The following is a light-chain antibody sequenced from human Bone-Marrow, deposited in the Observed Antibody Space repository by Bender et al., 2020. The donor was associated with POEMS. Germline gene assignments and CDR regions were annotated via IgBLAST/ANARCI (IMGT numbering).Light chain of an antibody. CDR2: EVS. CDR1: SSDIGTYNF. J-gene: IGLJ1*01. V-gene: IGLV2-8*01. CDR3: ASYAGGNVV. Sequence: QSALTQPASVSGSPGQSITISCTGTSSDIGTYNFVSWYQQHPGKVPKLMIFEVSERPSGVPDRFSGSKYGNTASLTVSGLQAEDEATYYCASYAGGNVVFGTGTKVTVL.